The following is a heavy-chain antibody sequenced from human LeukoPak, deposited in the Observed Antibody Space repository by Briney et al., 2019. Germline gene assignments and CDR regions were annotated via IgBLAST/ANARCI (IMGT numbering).Heavy chain of an antibody. Sequence: ASVKVSCKASGYTFTSYAMHWVRQAPGQMLEWKGWINAGNGNTKYSQKFQGRVTITRDTSASTAYMELSSLRSEDTAVYYCARGGDCSGGSCYYYYGMDVWAKGPRSPSP. CDR3: ARGGDCSGGSCYYYYGMDV. CDR1: GYTFTSYA. J-gene: IGHJ6*02. V-gene: IGHV1-3*01. D-gene: IGHD2-15*01. CDR2: INAGNGNT.